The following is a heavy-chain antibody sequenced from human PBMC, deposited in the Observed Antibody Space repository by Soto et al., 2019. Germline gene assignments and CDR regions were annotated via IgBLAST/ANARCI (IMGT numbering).Heavy chain of an antibody. CDR3: ARDRVGRGYWFDP. CDR1: GYTCTGYN. CDR2: INPNRGGT. D-gene: IGHD3-10*01. Sequence: QVQLVQSGAEVKKPGASVKVSCKASGYTCTGYNMHWGRKAPGQGLEWMGWINPNRGGTNHAQKFQGRVTMTRDTSSSTAYMELSTLRSDETAVYYCARDRVGRGYWFDPWGEGTLVTVSS. V-gene: IGHV1-2*02. J-gene: IGHJ5*02.